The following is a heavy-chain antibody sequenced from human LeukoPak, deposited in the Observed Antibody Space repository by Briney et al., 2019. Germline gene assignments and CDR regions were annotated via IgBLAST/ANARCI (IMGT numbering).Heavy chain of an antibody. V-gene: IGHV4-34*08. J-gene: IGHJ4*02. CDR3: ATYNDSSGFLSDY. D-gene: IGHD3-22*01. CDR2: INHSGST. Sequence: GSLRLSCAASGFTFSSYAMSWARQPPGKGLEWIGEINHSGSTNYNPSLKSRVTISVDTSKNQFSLKLSSVTAADTAVYYCATYNDSSGFLSDYWGQGTLVTVSS. CDR1: GFTFSSYA.